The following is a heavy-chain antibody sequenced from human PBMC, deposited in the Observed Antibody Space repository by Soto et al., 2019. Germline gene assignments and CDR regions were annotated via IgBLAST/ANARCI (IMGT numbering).Heavy chain of an antibody. J-gene: IGHJ4*02. V-gene: IGHV3-23*01. CDR2: ISGTGGST. Sequence: GGSLRLSCAASGFTFNNYAMNWVRQAPGKGLEWVATISGTGGSTYYADSVKGRFTISRDNSKKTLYLQMNSLRVEDTAVYYCAKDRLGGNFDYWGQGTQVTVSS. CDR1: GFTFNNYA. CDR3: AKDRLGGNFDY.